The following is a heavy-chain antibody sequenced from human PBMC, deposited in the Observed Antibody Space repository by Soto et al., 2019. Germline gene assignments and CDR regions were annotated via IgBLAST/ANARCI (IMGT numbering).Heavy chain of an antibody. Sequence: EVQLVESGGGLVKPGGSLRLSCISSGFTFRTYTMNWVRQAPGKGLEWVSGIRGFSPYTFYAESVRGRFTISRDNAKNSLFLPLDSLRAEDTAVYYCARDRGYDAHDYYYHAMDVWGQGTTVTVSS. CDR1: GFTFRTYT. CDR2: IRGFSPYT. J-gene: IGHJ6*02. V-gene: IGHV3-21*01. CDR3: ARDRGYDAHDYYYHAMDV. D-gene: IGHD3-10*01.